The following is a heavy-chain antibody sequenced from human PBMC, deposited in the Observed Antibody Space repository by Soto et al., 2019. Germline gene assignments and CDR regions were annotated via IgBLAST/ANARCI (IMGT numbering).Heavy chain of an antibody. CDR3: GKAVDITVRGVPPSDY. D-gene: IGHD3-10*01. CDR1: GGTFSSYA. V-gene: IGHV1-69*05. Sequence: SVKVSCKASGGTFSSYAFSWVRQAPGQGLEWMGDIIPFFDTADSVKGRFTISRDDSQNTLFLQMNSLRPEDTAVYSCGKAVDITVRGVPPSDYWGHGTLVTVSS. J-gene: IGHJ4*01. CDR2: IIPFFDTA.